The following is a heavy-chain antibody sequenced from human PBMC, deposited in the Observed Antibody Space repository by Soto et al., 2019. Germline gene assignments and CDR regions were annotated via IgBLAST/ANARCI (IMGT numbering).Heavy chain of an antibody. CDR1: GFTFRNYG. D-gene: IGHD2-2*01. CDR3: ASAFAVPPATAGVGSYYYGMDV. J-gene: IGHJ6*02. Sequence: GGSLRRSCAASGFTFRNYGMNWVRQAPGKGLEWVAYIGIGSSTKYYADSVKGRFTISRDNAKNSLYLQMNSLRAEDTAVYYCASAFAVPPATAGVGSYYYGMDVRGQGTTVTVSS. V-gene: IGHV3-48*01. CDR2: IGIGSSTK.